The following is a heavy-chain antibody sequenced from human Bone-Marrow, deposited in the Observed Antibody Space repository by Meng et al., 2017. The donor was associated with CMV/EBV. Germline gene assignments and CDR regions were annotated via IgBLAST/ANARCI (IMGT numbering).Heavy chain of an antibody. CDR2: ISGSGGST. Sequence: GESLKISCAASGFTFSSYAMSWVRQAPGKGLEWVSAISGSGGSTYYADSVKGRFTISRDNSKNTLYLQMNSLRAEDTAVYYCAKVQYQLEGSAFDIWGQGTTVTVSS. J-gene: IGHJ3*02. V-gene: IGHV3-23*01. CDR3: AKVQYQLEGSAFDI. D-gene: IGHD2-2*01. CDR1: GFTFSSYA.